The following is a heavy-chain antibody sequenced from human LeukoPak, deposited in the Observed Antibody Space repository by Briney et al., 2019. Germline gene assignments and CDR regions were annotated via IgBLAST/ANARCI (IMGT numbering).Heavy chain of an antibody. V-gene: IGHV4-39*01. CDR3: ARRTGDSNGRWFDP. CDR2: IYNDGRK. Sequence: SETLSLTCTVSGGSIGSSSDFWAWIRQPPGKGLEWIGSIYNDGRKFENPSLLSRVTLSVHTSKSQFFLKLSSVTAADTAVYYCARRTGDSNGRWFDPWGQGILVTVSS. CDR1: GGSIGSSSDF. D-gene: IGHD2-21*02. J-gene: IGHJ5*02.